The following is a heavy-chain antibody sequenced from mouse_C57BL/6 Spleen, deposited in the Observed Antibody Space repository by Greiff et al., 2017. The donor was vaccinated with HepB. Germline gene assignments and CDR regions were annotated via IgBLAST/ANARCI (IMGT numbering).Heavy chain of an antibody. CDR3: ARTIYYYGSEGYFDV. CDR2: IWSGGST. D-gene: IGHD1-1*01. J-gene: IGHJ1*03. CDR1: GFSLTSYG. Sequence: VKVEESGPGLVQPSQSLSITCTVSGFSLTSYGVHWVRQSPGKGLEWLGVIWSGGSTDYNAAFISRLSISKDNSKSQVFFKMNSLQADDTAIYYCARTIYYYGSEGYFDVWGTGTTVTVSS. V-gene: IGHV2-2*01.